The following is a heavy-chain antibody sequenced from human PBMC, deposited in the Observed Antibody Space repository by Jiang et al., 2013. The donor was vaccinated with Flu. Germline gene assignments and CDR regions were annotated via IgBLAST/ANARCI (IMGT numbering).Heavy chain of an antibody. D-gene: IGHD6-13*01. CDR1: GFTFSSYS. Sequence: QLVESGGGVVQPGRSLRLSCAASGFTFSSYSMNWVRQAPGKGLEWVSSISSSSSYIYYADSVKGRFTISRDNAKNSLYLQMNSLRAEDTAVYYCARGPINAAAGIPDYWGQGTLVTVSS. V-gene: IGHV3-21*01. CDR2: ISSSSSYI. CDR3: ARGPINAAAGIPDY. J-gene: IGHJ4*02.